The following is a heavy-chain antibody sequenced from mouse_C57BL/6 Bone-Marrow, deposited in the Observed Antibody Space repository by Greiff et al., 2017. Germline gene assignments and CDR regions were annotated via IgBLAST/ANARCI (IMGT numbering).Heavy chain of an antibody. Sequence: VQLQQPGAELVKPGASVKLSCKASGYTFTSYWMHWVKQRPGRGLEWIGRVDPNSGGTKYNEKFKSKATLTVDKPSSTAYRQLSSLTSEDAAVYYCARLFITTVVARHYAMDYWGQGTSVTVSS. CDR3: ARLFITTVVARHYAMDY. D-gene: IGHD1-1*01. CDR1: GYTFTSYW. CDR2: VDPNSGGT. J-gene: IGHJ4*01. V-gene: IGHV1-72*01.